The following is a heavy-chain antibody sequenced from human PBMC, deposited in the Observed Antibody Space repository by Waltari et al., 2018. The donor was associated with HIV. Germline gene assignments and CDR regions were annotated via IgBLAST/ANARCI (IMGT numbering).Heavy chain of an antibody. J-gene: IGHJ5*01. CDR2: IGWMGRSLPILGAP. V-gene: IGHV1-69*08. CDR1: GVTSNTFT. D-gene: IGHD3-10*01. Sequence: QVRLVESGDEVRKSGSSVKISCEAVGVTSNTFTVTRVGQAPGEGLEWVGRIGWMGRSLPILGAPAYSQRLRGRVTLSADTATNTAFLQLSSLRSDDTAVYYCATPAAKGTWFASWGKGSQIIVSS. CDR3: ATPAAKGTWFAS.